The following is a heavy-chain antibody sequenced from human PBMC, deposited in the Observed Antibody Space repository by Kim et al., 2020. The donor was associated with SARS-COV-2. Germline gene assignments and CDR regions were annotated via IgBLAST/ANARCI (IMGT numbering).Heavy chain of an antibody. D-gene: IGHD3-3*01. V-gene: IGHV3-48*02. CDR2: ISSSSSTI. CDR3: ARTYYDFWSGYPPGPYYYGMDV. CDR1: GFTFSSYS. J-gene: IGHJ6*02. Sequence: GGSLRLSCAASGFTFSSYSMNWVRQAPGKGLEWVSYISSSSSTIYYADSVKGRFTISRDNAKNSLYLQMNSLRDEDTAVYYCARTYYDFWSGYPPGPYYYGMDVWGQGTTVTVPS.